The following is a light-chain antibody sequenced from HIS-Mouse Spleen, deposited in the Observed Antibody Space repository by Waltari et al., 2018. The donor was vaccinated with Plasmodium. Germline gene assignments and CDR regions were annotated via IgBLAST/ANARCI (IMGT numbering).Light chain of an antibody. Sequence: SYVLTQPPSVSVAPGQTARITWGGNNLGSKSVHWYQQKPGQAPVLVVYDDNDRPSGIPERFSGSNSGNTATLTISRVEAGDEADYYCQVWDSSSDHPVFGGGTKLTVL. CDR2: DDN. CDR1: NLGSKS. J-gene: IGLJ2*01. V-gene: IGLV3-21*02. CDR3: QVWDSSSDHPV.